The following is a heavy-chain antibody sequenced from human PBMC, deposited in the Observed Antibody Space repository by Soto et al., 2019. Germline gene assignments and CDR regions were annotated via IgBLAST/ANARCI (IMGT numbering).Heavy chain of an antibody. J-gene: IGHJ6*02. CDR3: ARQGFGELHGLVDV. D-gene: IGHD3-10*01. Sequence: SETLSLTCTVSGGCISSSSYYWGWIRQPPGKGLEWIGSIYYSGSTYYNPSLKSRVTISVDTSKNQFSLKLSSVTAADTALYYCARQGFGELHGLVDVWGQGTTVT. CDR1: GGCISSSSYY. CDR2: IYYSGST. V-gene: IGHV4-39*01.